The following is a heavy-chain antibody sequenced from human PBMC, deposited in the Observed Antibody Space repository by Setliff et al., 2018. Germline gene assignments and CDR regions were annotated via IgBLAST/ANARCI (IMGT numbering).Heavy chain of an antibody. CDR1: RFTFSNYW. D-gene: IGHD3-22*01. V-gene: IGHV3-7*01. Sequence: HPGGSLRLSCAASRFTFSNYWMSWVRQAPGKGLEWVANIKEDGSEKYYVDSVKGRFTISRDNAKNSLDLQMNSLRGEDTAVYYCVRDRWKVIVNRGDDAFDLWGQGAMVTVS. CDR2: IKEDGSEK. CDR3: VRDRWKVIVNRGDDAFDL. J-gene: IGHJ3*01.